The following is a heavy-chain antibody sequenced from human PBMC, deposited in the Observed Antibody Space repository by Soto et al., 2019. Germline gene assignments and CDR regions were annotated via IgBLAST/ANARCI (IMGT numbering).Heavy chain of an antibody. CDR3: ARGSYYDILTGYYIPPGLDY. J-gene: IGHJ4*02. CDR2: ISAYNGNT. V-gene: IGHV1-18*01. Sequence: GASVKVSCKASGYTFTSYGISWVRQAPGQGLEWMGWISAYNGNTNYAQKFQGRVTMTRNTSTSTAYMELSSLRSEDTAVYYCARGSYYDILTGYYIPPGLDYWGQGTLVTVSS. D-gene: IGHD3-9*01. CDR1: GYTFTSYG.